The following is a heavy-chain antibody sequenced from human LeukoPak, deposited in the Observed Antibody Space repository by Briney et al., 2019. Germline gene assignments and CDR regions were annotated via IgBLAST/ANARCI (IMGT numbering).Heavy chain of an antibody. D-gene: IGHD5-24*01. Sequence: PGGSLRLSCVGSGFTFSSYWVNWFRQSPGKGLEWVANIKPDGSDKYYVDSARGRFTVSRDNAKNSPFLQMDSLRAEDTAIYYFATISAQTCDIWGQGTL. CDR2: IKPDGSDK. CDR1: GFTFSSYW. J-gene: IGHJ3*02. V-gene: IGHV3-7*01. CDR3: ATISAQTCDI.